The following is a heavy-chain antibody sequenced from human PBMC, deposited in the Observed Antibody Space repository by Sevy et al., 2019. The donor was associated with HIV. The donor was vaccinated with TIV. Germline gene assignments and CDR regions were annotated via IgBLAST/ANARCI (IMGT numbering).Heavy chain of an antibody. D-gene: IGHD1-1*01. CDR2: IWYDGSIK. CDR1: GFTFNMYG. J-gene: IGHJ3*02. V-gene: IGHV3-33*08. CDR3: ASEHNWDDAFDI. Sequence: GGSLRLSCAASGFTFNMYGMHWVRQAPGKGLEWVGQIWYDGSIKKYADSVKGRFTFSRDISKGILYLQMNSLGGEDTAVYFCASEHNWDDAFDIWGQGTMVTVSS.